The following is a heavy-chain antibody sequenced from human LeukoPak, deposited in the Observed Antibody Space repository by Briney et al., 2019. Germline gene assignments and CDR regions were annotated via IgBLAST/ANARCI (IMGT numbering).Heavy chain of an antibody. J-gene: IGHJ5*02. CDR3: ARGYCSGGTCYLVENWFDP. CDR1: GYTFTVYY. CDR2: INPNSGDT. V-gene: IGHV1-2*06. Sequence: ASVKVSCKASGYTFTVYYMYWVRQAPGQGLEWMGRINPNSGDTDYAQNFQGRVTMTRDTSISTAYMELTNLRSDDTAVYYCARGYCSGGTCYLVENWFDPWGQGTLVTVSS. D-gene: IGHD2-15*01.